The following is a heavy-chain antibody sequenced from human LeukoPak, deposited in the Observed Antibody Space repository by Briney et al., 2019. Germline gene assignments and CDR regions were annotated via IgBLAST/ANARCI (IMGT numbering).Heavy chain of an antibody. CDR2: IYTSGST. Sequence: SETLSLTCTVSGGSISSYYWSWIRQPAGKGLDWIGRIYTSGSTNYNPSLKSRVTMSVDTSKNQFSLKLSSVTAADTAVYYCARGRIVSVIAAAGPYFDYWGQGTLVTVSS. D-gene: IGHD6-13*01. V-gene: IGHV4-4*07. CDR3: ARGRIVSVIAAAGPYFDY. J-gene: IGHJ4*02. CDR1: GGSISSYY.